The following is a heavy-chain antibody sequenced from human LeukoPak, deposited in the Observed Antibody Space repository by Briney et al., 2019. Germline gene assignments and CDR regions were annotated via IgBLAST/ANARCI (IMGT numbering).Heavy chain of an antibody. D-gene: IGHD2-21*01. CDR2: IRQDGSEK. J-gene: IGHJ4*02. Sequence: GGSLRLSCETSGFSFSTYWMSWVRQAPGKGLEWVANIRQDGSEKYYVDSVKGRFTISRDIAKQSVFLQMNSLRAEDTAVYYCARLSAMIRGPVDIFYFEYWGQGTLVTVSS. V-gene: IGHV3-7*01. CDR3: ARLSAMIRGPVDIFYFEY. CDR1: GFSFSTYW.